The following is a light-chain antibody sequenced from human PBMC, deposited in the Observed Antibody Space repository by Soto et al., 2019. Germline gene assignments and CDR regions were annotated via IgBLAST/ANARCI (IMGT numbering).Light chain of an antibody. J-gene: IGLJ3*02. V-gene: IGLV2-14*03. CDR1: SSDVGGYNY. CDR3: TSFTSSSTWV. CDR2: EVS. Sequence: QSVLTQPASVSGSPGQSITISCTGTSSDVGGYNYVSWFQQHPGKAPKLKIYEVSNRPSGDSNRFSGSKSGYTASLTISVLQAEDAADYYCTSFTSSSTWVFGGGTKLTVL.